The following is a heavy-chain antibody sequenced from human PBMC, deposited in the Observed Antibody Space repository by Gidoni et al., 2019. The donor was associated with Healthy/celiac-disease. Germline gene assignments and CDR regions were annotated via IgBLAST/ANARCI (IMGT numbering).Heavy chain of an antibody. CDR3: ARVPRYSSSWYRDY. CDR2: INHSGST. J-gene: IGHJ4*02. CDR1: GGSFSGYY. D-gene: IGHD6-13*01. Sequence: QVQLQQWGAGLLKPSETLSLTCAVYGGSFSGYYWSWIRPPPGKGLEWIGEINHSGSTNYNPSLKSRVTISVDTSKNQFSLKLSSVTAADTAVYYCARVPRYSSSWYRDYWGQGTLVTVSS. V-gene: IGHV4-34*01.